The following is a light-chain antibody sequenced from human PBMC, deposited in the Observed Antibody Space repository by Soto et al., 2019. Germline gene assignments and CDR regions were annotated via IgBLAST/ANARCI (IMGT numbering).Light chain of an antibody. J-gene: IGLJ2*01. V-gene: IGLV2-14*01. Sequence: QSALTQPASVSGSPGQSITISCTGTSSDLGGYNYVSWYQQHPGKAPKLMIYGVSNRPSGVSYRFSGSKSGNTASLTISGLQAEDEADYYCSSYTSSSAYLIFGAGTKLT. CDR1: SSDLGGYNY. CDR3: SSYTSSSAYLI. CDR2: GVS.